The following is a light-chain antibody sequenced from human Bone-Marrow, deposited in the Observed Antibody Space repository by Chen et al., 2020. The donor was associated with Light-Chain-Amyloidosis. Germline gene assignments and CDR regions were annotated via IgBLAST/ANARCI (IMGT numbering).Light chain of an antibody. CDR1: SSDVDGYDY. CDR3: NSDTSSSTV. Sequence: QSALSQPASVSGAPGQSITISYTGASSDVDGYDYVSWYQQHPGKAPKLIIYEVTHRPSGVSDRFSGSKSGNTSSLTISGLQTEDEADYYCNSDTSSSTVFGGGTKLTVL. V-gene: IGLV2-14*03. CDR2: EVT. J-gene: IGLJ3*02.